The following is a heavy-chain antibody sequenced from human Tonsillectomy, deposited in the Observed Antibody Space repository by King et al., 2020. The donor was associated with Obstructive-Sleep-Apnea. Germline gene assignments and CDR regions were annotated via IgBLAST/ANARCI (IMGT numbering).Heavy chain of an antibody. J-gene: IGHJ4*02. V-gene: IGHV4-34*01. CDR2: ITHSGST. CDR3: ATAGGDYFQGFSD. D-gene: IGHD4-17*01. Sequence: VQLPQWGAGLLKPSETLSLTCGVFGGPFSDYSWNWIRQPPGKGLEWVGEITHSGSTNYNPSLKSRVTISADTSNNQFYLRLTSVTAADTAVYFCATAGGDYFQGFSDWDQGALVTVSS. CDR1: GGPFSDYS.